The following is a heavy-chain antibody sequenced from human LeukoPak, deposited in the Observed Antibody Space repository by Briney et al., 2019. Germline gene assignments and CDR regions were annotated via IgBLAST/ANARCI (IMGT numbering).Heavy chain of an antibody. CDR2: ISAYNGNT. Sequence: ASVKVSCKASGYTFTSHYMHWVRQAPGQGLEWMGWISAYNGNTNYAQKLQGRVTMTTDTSTSTAYMELRSLRSDDTAVYYCARAEAYCSGGSCYSRDWFDPWGQGTLVTVSS. V-gene: IGHV1-18*04. J-gene: IGHJ5*02. CDR1: GYTFTSHY. CDR3: ARAEAYCSGGSCYSRDWFDP. D-gene: IGHD2-15*01.